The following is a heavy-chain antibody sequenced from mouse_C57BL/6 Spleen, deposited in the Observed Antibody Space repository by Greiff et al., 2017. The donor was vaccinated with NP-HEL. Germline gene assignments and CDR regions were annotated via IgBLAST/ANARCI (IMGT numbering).Heavy chain of an antibody. J-gene: IGHJ4*01. CDR3: ARSGGFYAMDY. CDR1: GFNITDYY. D-gene: IGHD1-1*02. CDR2: IDPEDGET. V-gene: IGHV14-2*01. Sequence: VQLQQSGAELVKPGASVKLSCTASGFNITDYYMHWVKQRTEQGLEWIGRIDPEDGETKYAQKFKGKATITADTSSNTAYLQLSSLTSEDTAVYYCARSGGFYAMDYWGQGTSVTVSS.